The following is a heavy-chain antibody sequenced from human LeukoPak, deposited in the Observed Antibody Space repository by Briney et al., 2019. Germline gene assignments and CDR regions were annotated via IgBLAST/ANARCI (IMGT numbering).Heavy chain of an antibody. V-gene: IGHV4-59*01. J-gene: IGHJ4*02. CDR1: GGSISSYY. Sequence: SETLSLTCTVSGGSISSYYWSWIRQPPGKGLEWIGYIYNSGSTNYNPSLKSRVTISVDTSKNQFSLKVSSVTAADTAVYYCARGLYGYGSDFDCWGQGTLVTVSS. CDR2: IYNSGST. D-gene: IGHD5-18*01. CDR3: ARGLYGYGSDFDC.